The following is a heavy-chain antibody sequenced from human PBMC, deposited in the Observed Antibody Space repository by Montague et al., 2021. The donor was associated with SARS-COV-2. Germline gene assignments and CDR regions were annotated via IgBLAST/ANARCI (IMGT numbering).Heavy chain of an antibody. CDR2: IYYSEST. D-gene: IGHD3-9*01. Sequence: SETLSLTCTVSGGSISSSSYYWGRIRQPPGQELEWNGSIYYSESTYSNLTLKSRVTISVDKSKNQLSLKLSSVTAADTAVYYGARDGSLSFVILIGLRHYVYGMDVWGQGTTVTVSS. CDR1: GGSISSSSYY. V-gene: IGHV4-39*07. J-gene: IGHJ6*02. CDR3: ARDGSLSFVILIGLRHYVYGMDV.